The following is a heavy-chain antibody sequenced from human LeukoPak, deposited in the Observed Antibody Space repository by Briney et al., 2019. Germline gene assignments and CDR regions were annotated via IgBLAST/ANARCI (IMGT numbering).Heavy chain of an antibody. J-gene: IGHJ6*02. V-gene: IGHV3-21*01. CDR1: GFTFSSYS. CDR2: ISSSSSYI. D-gene: IGHD2-2*01. Sequence: GGSLRLSCAASGFTFSSYSMNWVRQAPGKGLEWVSSISSSSSYIYYADSVKGRFTISRDNAKNSLYLQMNSLRAEDTAVYYCAKAGVPAAIFYYYGMDVWGQGTTVTVSS. CDR3: AKAGVPAAIFYYYGMDV.